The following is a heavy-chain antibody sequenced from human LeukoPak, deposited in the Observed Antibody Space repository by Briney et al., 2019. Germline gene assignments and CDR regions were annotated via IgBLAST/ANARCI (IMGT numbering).Heavy chain of an antibody. V-gene: IGHV3-15*01. CDR3: TTDPLLSHYYYYYMDV. CDR1: GFTFSNAW. Sequence: GGSLRLSCAASGFTFSNAWMSWVRQAPGKGLEWVGRIKSKTDGGTTDYAAPVKGRFTISRDDSKNTLYLQMNSLKTEDTAVYYCTTDPLLSHYYYYYMDVWGKGTTVTVPS. D-gene: IGHD2-15*01. CDR2: IKSKTDGGTT. J-gene: IGHJ6*03.